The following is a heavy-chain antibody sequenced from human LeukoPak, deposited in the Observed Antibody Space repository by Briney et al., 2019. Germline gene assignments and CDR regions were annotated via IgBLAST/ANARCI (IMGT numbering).Heavy chain of an antibody. CDR2: IYYSGST. CDR1: GGSISSSSYY. V-gene: IGHV4-39*07. CDR3: ARGRRVAARCWFDP. J-gene: IGHJ5*02. D-gene: IGHD6-6*01. Sequence: TSETLSLTCTVSGGSISSSSYYWGWIRQPPGKGLEWIGSIYYSGSTYYNPSLKSRVTISVDTSKNQFSLKLSSVTAADTAVYYCARGRRVAARCWFDPWGQGTLVTVSS.